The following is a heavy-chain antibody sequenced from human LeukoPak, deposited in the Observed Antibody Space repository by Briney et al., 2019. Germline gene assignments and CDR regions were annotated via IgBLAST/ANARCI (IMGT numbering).Heavy chain of an antibody. CDR1: EFTFSSYS. V-gene: IGHV3-21*01. D-gene: IGHD6-13*01. CDR2: ISGSSSHI. CDR3: AKDPWSSKSY. J-gene: IGHJ4*02. Sequence: RGSLRLSCAASEFTFSSYSMNWVRQAPGKGLEWVSSISGSSSHIYYGDSVKGRFTISRDNAKNSLYLQMNSLRAEDTAVYYCAKDPWSSKSYWGQGTLVTVSS.